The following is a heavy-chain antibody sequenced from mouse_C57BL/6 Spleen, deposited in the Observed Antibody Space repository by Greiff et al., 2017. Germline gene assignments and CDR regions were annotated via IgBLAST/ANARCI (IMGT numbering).Heavy chain of an antibody. J-gene: IGHJ4*01. CDR2: IDPSDSYT. CDR1: GYTFTSYW. Sequence: QVQLQQPGAELVMPGASVKLSCKASGYTFTSYWMHWVKQRPGQGLEWIGEIDPSDSYTNYNQKFKGKSTLTVDKSSSTAYMQLSSLTSEDSAVYYCARSFCCGSSYSAMDYWGQGTSVTVSS. V-gene: IGHV1-69*01. CDR3: ARSFCCGSSYSAMDY. D-gene: IGHD1-1*01.